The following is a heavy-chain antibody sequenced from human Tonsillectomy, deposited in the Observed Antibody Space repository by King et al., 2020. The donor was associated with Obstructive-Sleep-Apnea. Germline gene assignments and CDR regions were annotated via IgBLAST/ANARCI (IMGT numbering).Heavy chain of an antibody. CDR1: GGSISSYY. D-gene: IGHD1-26*01. CDR2: IYYSGST. CDR3: ASSSSGSYYPADAFDI. J-gene: IGHJ3*02. V-gene: IGHV4-59*08. Sequence: VQLQESGPGLVKPSETLSLTCTVSGGSISSYYWSWIRQPPGKGLEWIGCIYYSGSTNYNPSLKSRVTISVDTSKNQFTLKLSSWTAADTAVYYCASSSSGSYYPADAFDIWGQGTMVTVSS.